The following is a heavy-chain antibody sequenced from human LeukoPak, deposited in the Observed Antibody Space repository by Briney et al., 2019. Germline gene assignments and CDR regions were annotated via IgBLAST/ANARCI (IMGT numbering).Heavy chain of an antibody. Sequence: GGSLRLSCATSGFTFSHYAMNWVRQAPGKGLEWVSSISTSSSYTHYADSVSGRFTISRDNANNSLFLQMDSLTAEDTALYYCVRDDNWNDKPLDYWGQGALVTVSS. J-gene: IGHJ4*02. CDR1: GFTFSHYA. CDR2: ISTSSSYT. V-gene: IGHV3-21*06. D-gene: IGHD1-1*01. CDR3: VRDDNWNDKPLDY.